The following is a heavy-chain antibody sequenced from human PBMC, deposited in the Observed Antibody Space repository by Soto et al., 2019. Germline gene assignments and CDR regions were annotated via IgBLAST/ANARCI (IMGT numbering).Heavy chain of an antibody. CDR2: IGSCSAYI. CDR1: TFSSYS. J-gene: IGHJ5*02. D-gene: IGHD1-26*01. CDR3: TRDDGGSYDEWFRP. V-gene: IGHV3-21*01. Sequence: EVQLVESGGGLVKPGESLRLSCTFTFSSYSLNWVRQAPGKGLEWVSSIGSCSAYIKYADSVKGRFTISRDNANSLLYLQMRSLRVDDTAVYYCTRDDGGSYDEWFRPWGQGTLVTVSS.